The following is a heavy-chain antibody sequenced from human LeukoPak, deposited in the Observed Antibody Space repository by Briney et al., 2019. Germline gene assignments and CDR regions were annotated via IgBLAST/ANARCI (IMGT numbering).Heavy chain of an antibody. V-gene: IGHV3-48*01. Sequence: TGGSLRLSCAASGFTFSSYSMNWVRQAPGKGLEWVSYISSSSSTIYYADSVKGRFTISRDNAKNSLYLQMNSLRAEDTALYYCAKDKDYYYYYMDVWGKGTTVTVSS. J-gene: IGHJ6*03. CDR1: GFTFSSYS. CDR3: AKDKDYYYYYMDV. CDR2: ISSSSSTI.